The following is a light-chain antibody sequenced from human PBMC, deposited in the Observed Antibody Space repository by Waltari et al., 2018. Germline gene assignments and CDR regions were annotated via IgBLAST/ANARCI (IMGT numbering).Light chain of an antibody. Sequence: DIVMTQSPDSLAVSLGERVTINCRSSQNLLYNSDNKNYLAWFQQKPGQPPKLLIYWASTRESGVPDRFSGSGSGTEFTLTISSLQPDDFATYYCQQYNGYFTWTFGQGTKVEIK. J-gene: IGKJ1*01. CDR2: WAS. CDR1: QNLLYNSDNKNY. CDR3: QQYNGYFTWT. V-gene: IGKV4-1*01.